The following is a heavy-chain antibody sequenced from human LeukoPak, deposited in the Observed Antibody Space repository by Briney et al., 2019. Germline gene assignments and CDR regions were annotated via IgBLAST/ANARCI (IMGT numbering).Heavy chain of an antibody. CDR3: ARLGASDCSSTSCYYYYYYMDV. V-gene: IGHV4-4*09. D-gene: IGHD2-2*01. CDR1: GGSISSYY. Sequence: SETLSLTCTVSGGSISSYYWSWIRQPPGKGLEWMGYIYTSGSTNYNPSLKSRVTISVDTSKNQFSLKLSSVTAADTAVYYCARLGASDCSSTSCYYYYYYMDVWGKGTTVTVSS. CDR2: IYTSGST. J-gene: IGHJ6*03.